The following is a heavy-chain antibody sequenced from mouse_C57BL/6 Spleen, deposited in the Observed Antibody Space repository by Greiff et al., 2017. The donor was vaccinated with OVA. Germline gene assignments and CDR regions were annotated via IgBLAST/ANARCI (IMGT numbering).Heavy chain of an antibody. J-gene: IGHJ2*01. CDR1: GYSITSGYD. D-gene: IGHD4-1*01. CDR2: ISYSGST. V-gene: IGHV3-1*01. CDR3: ARGSPWVYLDY. Sequence: DVMLVESGPGMVKPSQSLSLTCTVTGYSITSGYDWHWIRHFPGNKLEWMGYISYSGSTNYNPSLKSRISITHDTSKNHFFLKLNSVTTEDTATYYCARGSPWVYLDYWGQGTTLTVSS.